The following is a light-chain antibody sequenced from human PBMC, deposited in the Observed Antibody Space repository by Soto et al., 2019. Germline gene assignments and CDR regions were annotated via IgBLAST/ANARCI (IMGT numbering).Light chain of an antibody. CDR2: AAS. CDR1: QSISSY. V-gene: IGKV1-39*01. Sequence: DIQMTQSPSSLSASVGDRVTITCRASQSISSYLNLYQQKPGKAPKLLIYAASSLQSGVPSRFSGSGSGTDFTITISSLQPEDFATYYCQQSYSTPQLTFGGGNKVEIK. CDR3: QQSYSTPQLT. J-gene: IGKJ4*01.